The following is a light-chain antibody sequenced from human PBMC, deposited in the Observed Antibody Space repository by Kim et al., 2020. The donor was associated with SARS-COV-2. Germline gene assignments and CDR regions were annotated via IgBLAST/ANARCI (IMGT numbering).Light chain of an antibody. J-gene: IGLJ3*02. Sequence: APGQTVSITCGGSNIGSKSVHWYQQKPGQAPVLAMYYDKDRPSGIPERFSGSNSGNTATLTITRVEAGDEADYYCQVWDSTNDQAVFGGGTQLTVL. CDR1: NIGSKS. CDR3: QVWDSTNDQAV. CDR2: YDK. V-gene: IGLV3-21*04.